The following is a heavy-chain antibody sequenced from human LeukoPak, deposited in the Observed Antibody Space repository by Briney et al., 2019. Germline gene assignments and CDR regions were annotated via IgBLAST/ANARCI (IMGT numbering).Heavy chain of an antibody. V-gene: IGHV3-23*01. CDR2: ISGSGGST. J-gene: IGHJ4*02. D-gene: IGHD3-22*01. Sequence: PSETLSLTCAVSGYSISSGYYWGWIRQPPGKGLEWVSTISGSGGSTYYADSVKGRFTISRDNSKNTLYLEMNSLRAEDTAVYYCAKDLYYDSSGLDYWAQGTLVTVSS. CDR1: GYSISSGYY. CDR3: AKDLYYDSSGLDY.